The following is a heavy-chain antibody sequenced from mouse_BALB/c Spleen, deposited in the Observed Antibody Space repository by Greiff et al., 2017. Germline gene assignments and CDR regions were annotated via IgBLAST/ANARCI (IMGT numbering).Heavy chain of an antibody. CDR2: ISSGGSYT. J-gene: IGHJ3*01. CDR3: ARDGAY. CDR1: GFTFSSYA. V-gene: IGHV5-9-4*01. Sequence: EVNVVESGGGLVKPGGSLKLSCAASGFTFSSYAMSWVRQSPEKRLEWVAEISSGGSYTYYPDTVTGRFTISRDNAKNTLYLEMSSLRSEDTAMYYCARDGAYWGQGTLVTVSA.